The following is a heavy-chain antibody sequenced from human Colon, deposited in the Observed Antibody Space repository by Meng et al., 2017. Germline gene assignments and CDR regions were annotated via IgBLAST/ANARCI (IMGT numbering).Heavy chain of an antibody. CDR2: IKQDGSEK. D-gene: IGHD3-10*01. CDR1: GFTFSSYW. J-gene: IGHJ5*02. V-gene: IGHV3-7*01. Sequence: GESLKISCAASGFTFSSYWMSWVRQAPGKGLEWVANIKQDGSEKYYVDSVKGRFTISRDNAKNSLYLQMNSLRAEDTAVYYCARDNERLLWFGDLSSGGRFDPWGQGTLVTVSS. CDR3: ARDNERLLWFGDLSSGGRFDP.